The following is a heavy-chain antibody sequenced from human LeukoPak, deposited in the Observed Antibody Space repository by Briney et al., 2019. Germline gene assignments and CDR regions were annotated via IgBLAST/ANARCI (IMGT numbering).Heavy chain of an antibody. V-gene: IGHV4-59*01. Sequence: SETLSLTCTVSGGSISSYYWSWIRQPPGKGLEWIGYIYYSGSTNYNPSLKSRVTISVDTSKNQFSLKLSSVTAADTAVYYCARVSSSGYEYYFDYWGQGTLVTVSP. D-gene: IGHD3-22*01. CDR3: ARVSSSGYEYYFDY. CDR1: GGSISSYY. J-gene: IGHJ4*02. CDR2: IYYSGST.